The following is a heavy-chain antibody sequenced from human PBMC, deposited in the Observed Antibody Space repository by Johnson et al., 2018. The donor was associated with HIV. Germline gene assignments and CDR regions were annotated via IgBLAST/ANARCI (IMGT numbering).Heavy chain of an antibody. D-gene: IGHD3-22*01. CDR2: ISYDGSNK. J-gene: IGHJ3*02. CDR1: GFTFSSYA. CDR3: ARVSGSGADYYDIMNDAFDI. Sequence: LVESGGGVVQPGRSLRLSCAASGFTFSSYAMHWVRQAPGKGLEWVAVISYDGSNKYYADSVKGRFTISRDHSKNTVFLEMNSLRAEDTAVFYCARVSGSGADYYDIMNDAFDIWGQGTMVTVSS. V-gene: IGHV3-30-3*01.